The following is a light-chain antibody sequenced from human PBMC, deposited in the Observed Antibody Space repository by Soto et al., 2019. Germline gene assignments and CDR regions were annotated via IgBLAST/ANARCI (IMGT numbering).Light chain of an antibody. J-gene: IGLJ1*01. V-gene: IGLV2-8*01. CDR1: SSDVGGYNY. Sequence: QSALTQPPSASWSPGQSVTISCTGTSSDVGGYNYVSWYQQHPGKAPNLMIYEVSKRPSGFPDRFSGSKSGNTASLTVSGLQAEDEADYYCSSYAGSNNLVFGTGTKLTVL. CDR3: SSYAGSNNLV. CDR2: EVS.